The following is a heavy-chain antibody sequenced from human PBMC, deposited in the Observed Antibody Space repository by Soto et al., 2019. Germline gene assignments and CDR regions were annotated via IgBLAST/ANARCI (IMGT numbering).Heavy chain of an antibody. D-gene: IGHD3-9*01. CDR1: GGSSISYH. J-gene: IGHJ4*02. CDR3: ARGQFNILTGYYIDY. V-gene: IGHV4-59*12. Sequence: ETLSLTCTVSGGSSISYHWSWIRQPPGEGLEWIGSIYYSGSTNYNPSLKSRVTISADTSKNQFSLKLRSVTTADTAVYYCARGQFNILTGYYIDYWGQGTLVTVSS. CDR2: IYYSGST.